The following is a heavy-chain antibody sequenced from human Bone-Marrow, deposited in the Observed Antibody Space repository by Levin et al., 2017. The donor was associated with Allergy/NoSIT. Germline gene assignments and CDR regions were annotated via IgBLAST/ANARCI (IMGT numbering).Heavy chain of an antibody. V-gene: IGHV3-66*01. J-gene: IGHJ4*02. Sequence: GGSLRLSCAASGFTISTNYMSWVRQVPGKGLEWVSIIHSGGRKNYADSVKGRFTISRDNYNNTLHLQMNSLRGEDTAIYYCARDDVVATNHWGQGTLVLVSS. CDR3: ARDDVVATNH. CDR2: IHSGGRK. D-gene: IGHD5-12*01. CDR1: GFTISTNY.